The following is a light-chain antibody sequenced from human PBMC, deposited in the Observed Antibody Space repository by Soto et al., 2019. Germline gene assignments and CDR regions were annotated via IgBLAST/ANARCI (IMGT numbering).Light chain of an antibody. CDR2: EVS. Sequence: QSALTQPASVSGSPGQSITISCTGTSSDVGGYNYVSWYQQHPGKVPKLMIYEVSKRPSGVSNRFSGSKSGNTASLTISGLQAEDEADYHCSSFTSSSTWVFGGGTKLTVL. V-gene: IGLV2-14*03. J-gene: IGLJ3*02. CDR3: SSFTSSSTWV. CDR1: SSDVGGYNY.